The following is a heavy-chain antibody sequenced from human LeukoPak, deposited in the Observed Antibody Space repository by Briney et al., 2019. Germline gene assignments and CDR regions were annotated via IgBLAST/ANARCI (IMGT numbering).Heavy chain of an antibody. CDR2: ISWNSGSI. J-gene: IGHJ3*02. CDR1: GFTFDDYA. CDR3: AKDIGATGYTPEAFDI. V-gene: IGHV3-9*01. D-gene: IGHD5-24*01. Sequence: GGSLRLSCAASGFTFDDYAMHWVRQAPGKGLEWVSGISWNSGSIGYADSVKGRFTISRDNAKNSLYLQMNSLRADDTALYYCAKDIGATGYTPEAFDIWGQGTMVTVSS.